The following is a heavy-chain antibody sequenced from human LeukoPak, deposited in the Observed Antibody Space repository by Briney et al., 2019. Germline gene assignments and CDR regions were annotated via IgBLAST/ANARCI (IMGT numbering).Heavy chain of an antibody. CDR1: GYTFTNYW. CDR3: ARHFDGSGFGS. Sequence: GESLKISCQGSGYTFTNYWLAWVRQMPGRGLEWMGIIYPGDSDTRYSPSFQGQVTISADKSISTAYLQWSSLKASDTAMYYCARHFDGSGFGSWGQGTLVTVSS. J-gene: IGHJ4*02. D-gene: IGHD3-10*01. CDR2: IYPGDSDT. V-gene: IGHV5-51*01.